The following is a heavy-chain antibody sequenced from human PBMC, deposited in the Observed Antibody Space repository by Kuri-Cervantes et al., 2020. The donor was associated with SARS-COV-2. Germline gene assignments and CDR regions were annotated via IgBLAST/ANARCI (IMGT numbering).Heavy chain of an antibody. Sequence: GESLKISCVASGFTFSSYGMHWVRQAPGKGLEWVAVISYDESNIYYADSVKGRFTISRDNSKNTLFLQMNSLRAEDTAVYYCAKDRTRNTYYYDSSGYYYGGFDAFDIWGQGTMVTVSS. D-gene: IGHD3-22*01. CDR1: GFTFSSYG. V-gene: IGHV3-30*18. J-gene: IGHJ3*02. CDR2: ISYDESNI. CDR3: AKDRTRNTYYYDSSGYYYGGFDAFDI.